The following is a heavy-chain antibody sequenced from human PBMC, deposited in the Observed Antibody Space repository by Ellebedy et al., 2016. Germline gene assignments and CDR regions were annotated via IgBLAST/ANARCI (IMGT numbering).Heavy chain of an antibody. D-gene: IGHD6-19*01. CDR3: ARGYSNGWYHDN. J-gene: IGHJ4*02. V-gene: IGHV1-8*01. Sequence: ASVKVSCKASGYTFTSYDINWVRQATGQGLEWMGWMNPNSGNTDYAQKFQGRVTMTRNTSESTAYMELSGIRSEDTAIYYCARGYSNGWYHDNWGQGTLVTVSS. CDR2: MNPNSGNT. CDR1: GYTFTSYD.